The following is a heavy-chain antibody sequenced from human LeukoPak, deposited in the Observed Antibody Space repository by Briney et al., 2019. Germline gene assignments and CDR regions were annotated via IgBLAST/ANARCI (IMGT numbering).Heavy chain of an antibody. Sequence: SETLSLTCTVSGXSISSSSYYWGWIRQPPGKGLEWIETINYSGDTYYNPSLKSRVTISVYSSKTQFSLKLSSVPAADTAVYYCVRLQAVTGNFDYWGQGALVTVSS. D-gene: IGHD1-20*01. V-gene: IGHV4-39*07. CDR3: VRLQAVTGNFDY. J-gene: IGHJ4*02. CDR2: INYSGDT. CDR1: GXSISSSSYY.